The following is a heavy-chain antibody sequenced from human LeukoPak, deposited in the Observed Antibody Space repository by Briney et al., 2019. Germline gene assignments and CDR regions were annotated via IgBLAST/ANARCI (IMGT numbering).Heavy chain of an antibody. CDR2: ISYDGSNK. Sequence: PGGSLRLSCAASGFTFSSYAMHWVRQAPGKGLEWVAVISYDGSNKYYADSVKGRFTISRDNSKNTLYPQMNSLRAEDTAVYYCAREGRVIVGATGYFDYWGQGTLVTVSS. V-gene: IGHV3-30*04. J-gene: IGHJ4*02. CDR1: GFTFSSYA. D-gene: IGHD1-26*01. CDR3: AREGRVIVGATGYFDY.